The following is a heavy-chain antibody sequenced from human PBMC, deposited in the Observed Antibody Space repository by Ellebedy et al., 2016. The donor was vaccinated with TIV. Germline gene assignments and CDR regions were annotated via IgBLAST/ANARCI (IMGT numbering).Heavy chain of an antibody. CDR1: GFTFSSYA. V-gene: IGHV3-23*01. J-gene: IGHJ1*01. CDR3: AKILYASGSALFQD. Sequence: GESLKISCAASGFTFSSYAMSWVRQAPGKGLQWVSGISGSGGSTYYADSVKGRFTISRDNSKNTLYLQMNSLRGEDTALYYCAKILYASGSALFQDWGQGTLVTVSS. D-gene: IGHD3-10*01. CDR2: ISGSGGST.